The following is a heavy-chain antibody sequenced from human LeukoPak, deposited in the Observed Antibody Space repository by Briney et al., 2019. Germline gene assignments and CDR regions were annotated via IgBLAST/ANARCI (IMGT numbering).Heavy chain of an antibody. CDR3: ARSPRYDFWSGSDFDY. V-gene: IGHV4-59*08. CDR1: GGSISSYY. D-gene: IGHD3-3*01. Sequence: SETLSLTCTVSGGSISSYYWSWIRQPPGKGLEWIGYIYYSGSTNYNPSLKSRVTILVDTSKNQFSLKLSSVTAADTAVYYCARSPRYDFWSGSDFDYWGQGTLVTVSS. J-gene: IGHJ4*02. CDR2: IYYSGST.